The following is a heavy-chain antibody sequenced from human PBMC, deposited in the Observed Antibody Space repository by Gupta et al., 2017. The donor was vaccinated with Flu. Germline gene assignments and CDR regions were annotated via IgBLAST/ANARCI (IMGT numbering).Heavy chain of an antibody. CDR3: ARVGYDILTGYVYYGMDV. V-gene: IGHV3-66*02. CDR1: GLTVSSTY. Sequence: EVQLVESGGGLVQPGGSLRISCAASGLTVSSTYMSWVRQAPGKGLEWVSVIYSGGSTYYGDSVKGRFTIPRDNSKNTLYLQMNSLRAEDTAVYYCARVGYDILTGYVYYGMDVWGQGTTVTVSS. CDR2: IYSGGST. J-gene: IGHJ6*02. D-gene: IGHD3-9*01.